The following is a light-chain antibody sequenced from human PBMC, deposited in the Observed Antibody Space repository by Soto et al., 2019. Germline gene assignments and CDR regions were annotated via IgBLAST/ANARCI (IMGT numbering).Light chain of an antibody. J-gene: IGKJ3*01. Sequence: EIVLTQSPGTLSLSPGERATLSCRASQSVSSGYLAWYQQKPGQAPRLLIYGASSRVTGIPDRFSGSGSGTDFTLTISRLEPEDFAVYYCQQYGSSPIFPFGPGTKVDI. CDR2: GAS. CDR1: QSVSSGY. CDR3: QQYGSSPIFP. V-gene: IGKV3-20*01.